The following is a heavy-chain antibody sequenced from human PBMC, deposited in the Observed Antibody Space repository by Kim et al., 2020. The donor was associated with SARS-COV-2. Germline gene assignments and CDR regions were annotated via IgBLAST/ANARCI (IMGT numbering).Heavy chain of an antibody. D-gene: IGHD3-10*01. V-gene: IGHV3-23*01. CDR1: GFTFKNYA. J-gene: IGHJ5*02. CDR3: AKYNSSGSYYLS. CDR2: ITDSGGFT. Sequence: GGSLRLSCAASGFTFKNYAMSWVRLAPGKGLEWLSTITDSGGFTAYADSVKGQFTVSRDNSKNTLYLQMNSLRAEDTAIYFCAKYNSSGSYYLSWGPGTRVTVSS.